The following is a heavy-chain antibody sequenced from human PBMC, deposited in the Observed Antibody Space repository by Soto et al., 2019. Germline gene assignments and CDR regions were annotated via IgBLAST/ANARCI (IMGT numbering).Heavy chain of an antibody. D-gene: IGHD3-22*01. CDR3: ARGKYYYDSSGYYLFGY. Sequence: QVQLVQSGAEVKKPGASVKVSCKASGYTFTSYDINWVRQATGQGLEWMGWMNPNSGNTGYAQKFQGRVTMTRNTSISTAYMELSSLRSEDTAVYYCARGKYYYDSSGYYLFGYWGQGTLVTVSS. CDR2: MNPNSGNT. V-gene: IGHV1-8*01. CDR1: GYTFTSYD. J-gene: IGHJ4*02.